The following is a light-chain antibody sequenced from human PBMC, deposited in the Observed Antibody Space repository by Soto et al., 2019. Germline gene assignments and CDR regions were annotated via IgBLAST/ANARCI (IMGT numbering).Light chain of an antibody. CDR2: EVS. CDR1: SSDVGGYIY. Sequence: QSALTRPASVSGSPGQSITISCTGTSSDVGGYIYVSWYQHHPGKAPKLMIYEVSNRPSGVPDRFSGSKSGNTASLTISGLQAEDEADYYCSSYTSSNTDVFGTGTKVTVL. J-gene: IGLJ1*01. V-gene: IGLV2-14*01. CDR3: SSYTSSNTDV.